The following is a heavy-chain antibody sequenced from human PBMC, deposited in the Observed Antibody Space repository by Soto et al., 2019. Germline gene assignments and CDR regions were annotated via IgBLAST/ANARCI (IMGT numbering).Heavy chain of an antibody. V-gene: IGHV1-18*01. CDR2: ISAYNGNT. Sequence: ASVKVSCKASGYTFTSYGIIWVRQAPGQGLEWMGWISAYNGNTNYAQKLQGRVIMTADTSTNTAYMELRSLRSDDTAIYYCTREGSAPYYYYGMDAWGQGTTVTVSS. D-gene: IGHD3-10*01. J-gene: IGHJ6*02. CDR1: GYTFTSYG. CDR3: TREGSAPYYYYGMDA.